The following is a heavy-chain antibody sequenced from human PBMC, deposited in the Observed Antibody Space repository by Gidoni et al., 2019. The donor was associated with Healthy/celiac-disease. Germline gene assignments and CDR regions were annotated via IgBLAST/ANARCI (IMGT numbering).Heavy chain of an antibody. CDR3: ARLLWFGELLVDY. CDR2: IYYSGST. V-gene: IGHV4-39*01. CDR1: GDSISSSIYY. D-gene: IGHD3-10*01. J-gene: IGHJ4*02. Sequence: QLQLQESGPGLVTPSETLSPTCTVSGDSISSSIYYWRWIPQPPGKGLEWIGCIYYSGSTYYNPALKSRVTISVDTSKNQCSLKLSSVTAADTAVYYCARLLWFGELLVDYWGQGTLVTVSS.